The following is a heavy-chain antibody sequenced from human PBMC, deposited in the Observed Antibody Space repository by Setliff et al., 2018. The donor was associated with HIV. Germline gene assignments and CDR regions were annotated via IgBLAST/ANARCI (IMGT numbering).Heavy chain of an antibody. D-gene: IGHD3-9*01. V-gene: IGHV4-39*07. CDR3: LLLTGYYTYWFFDL. CDR1: GGSISSDSYY. CDR2: IYYSGSN. Sequence: SETLSLTCDVSGGSISSDSYYWAWIRQPPGKGLEWIGTIYYSGSNHYNPSLKSRLTISVDMSKNQLYLKLSSVTAADTAVYYCLLLTGYYTYWFFDLWGRGALVTVSS. J-gene: IGHJ2*01.